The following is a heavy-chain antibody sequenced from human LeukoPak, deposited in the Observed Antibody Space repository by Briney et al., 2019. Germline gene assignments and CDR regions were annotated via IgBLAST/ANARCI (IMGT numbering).Heavy chain of an antibody. V-gene: IGHV1-8*01. D-gene: IGHD3-9*01. J-gene: IGHJ5*02. Sequence: ASVKVSRKASRYTFTSYDINWVRQATGQGLEWMGWMNPNSGNTGYAQKFQGRVTMTRNTSISTAYMELSSLRSEDTAVYYCARVGKLRYFHGSWFDPWGQGTLVTVSS. CDR1: RYTFTSYD. CDR2: MNPNSGNT. CDR3: ARVGKLRYFHGSWFDP.